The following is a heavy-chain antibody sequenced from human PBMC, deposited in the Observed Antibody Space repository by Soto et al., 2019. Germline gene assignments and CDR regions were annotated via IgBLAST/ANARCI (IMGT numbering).Heavy chain of an antibody. CDR1: GYTFTSYG. CDR2: FSAYNGNT. J-gene: IGHJ4*02. V-gene: IGHV1-18*01. Sequence: ASVKVSCKASGYTFTSYGISWVRQAPGQGLEWMGWFSAYNGNTTYAQKLQGRVTMTTDKSTSKVYMELRSLRAEDTDVYDCARDDEGRSLLVYWGQGTLATVSS. CDR3: ARDDEGRSLLVY. D-gene: IGHD3-3*02.